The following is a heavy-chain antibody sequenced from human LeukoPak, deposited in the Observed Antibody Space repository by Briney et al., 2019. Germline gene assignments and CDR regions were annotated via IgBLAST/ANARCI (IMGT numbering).Heavy chain of an antibody. CDR1: GGSISTHY. J-gene: IGHJ2*01. Sequence: SETLSLTCTVSGGSISTHYWSWIRQPAGKGLEWIGRIYTSGSTNYNPSLKSRVTMSVDTSKNQFSLKLSSVTAADTGVYYCARDTGEDWYFDLWGRGTLVTVSS. V-gene: IGHV4-4*07. CDR2: IYTSGST. D-gene: IGHD7-27*01. CDR3: ARDTGEDWYFDL.